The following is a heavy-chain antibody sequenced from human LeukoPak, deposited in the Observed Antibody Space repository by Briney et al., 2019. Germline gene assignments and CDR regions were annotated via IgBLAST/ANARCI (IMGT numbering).Heavy chain of an antibody. D-gene: IGHD2-21*01. J-gene: IGHJ4*02. Sequence: PGGSLRLSCAASGFTFSSYAMSWVRQAPGRGLEWVSAISGSGGSTYYADSVKGRFTISRDNSKNTLYLQMNSLRAEDTAVYYCAKGSYCGGDGYGDYFDYWGQGTLVTVSS. CDR3: AKGSYCGGDGYGDYFDY. CDR1: GFTFSSYA. V-gene: IGHV3-23*01. CDR2: ISGSGGST.